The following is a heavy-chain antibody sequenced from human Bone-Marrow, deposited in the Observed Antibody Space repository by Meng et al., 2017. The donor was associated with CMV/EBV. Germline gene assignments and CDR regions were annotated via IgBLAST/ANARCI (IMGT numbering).Heavy chain of an antibody. J-gene: IGHJ6*01. CDR3: AKLDFWSGYYRGYYYYGMDV. CDR1: GFTFSSYA. CDR2: ISGSGGST. D-gene: IGHD3-3*01. Sequence: GESLKISCAASGFTFSSYAMSWVRQAPGMGLEWVSAISGSGGSTYYADSVKGRFTISRDNSKNTLYLQMNSLRAEDTAVYYCAKLDFWSGYYRGYYYYGMDVWGQGTTVTVSS. V-gene: IGHV3-23*01.